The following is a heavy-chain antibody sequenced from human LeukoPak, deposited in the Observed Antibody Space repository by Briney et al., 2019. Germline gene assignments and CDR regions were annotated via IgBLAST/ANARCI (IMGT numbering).Heavy chain of an antibody. V-gene: IGHV1-46*01. CDR3: ARDPLGKVVPDAPYYFDY. J-gene: IGHJ4*02. CDR1: GYTFTSYY. D-gene: IGHD2-2*01. CDR2: INPSGGST. Sequence: ASVKVSCKASGYTFTSYYMHWVRQAPGQGLEWMGIINPSGGSTSYAQKFQGRVTMTRDTSTSTVYMELSSLRSEDTAVYYCARDPLGKVVPDAPYYFDYWGQGTLVTVSS.